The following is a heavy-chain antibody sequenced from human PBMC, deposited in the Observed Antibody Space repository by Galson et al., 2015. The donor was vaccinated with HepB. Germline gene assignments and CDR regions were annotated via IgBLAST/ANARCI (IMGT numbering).Heavy chain of an antibody. V-gene: IGHV3-23*01. CDR1: GFTFSNYA. Sequence: SLRLSCAASGFTFSNYAMNWVRQAPGKGLEWVSAISGSGSNTYYADSVKGRFTISGDNSERTLYLQMNNLRADDTAIYYCGGSYGDYWGQGTLVTVSS. CDR3: GGSYGDY. J-gene: IGHJ4*02. D-gene: IGHD5-18*01. CDR2: ISGSGSNT.